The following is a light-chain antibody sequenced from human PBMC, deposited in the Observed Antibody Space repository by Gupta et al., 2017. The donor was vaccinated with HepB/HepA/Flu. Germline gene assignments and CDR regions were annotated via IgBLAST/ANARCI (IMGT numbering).Light chain of an antibody. CDR3: QQYNSYSLT. CDR1: QSISSW. V-gene: IGKV1-5*03. J-gene: IGKJ4*01. Sequence: QCALTLSVTLGDRVTITCRASQSISSWLAWYQQKPGKAPKLLIYKASSLESGVPSRFSGSGSGTEFTLTISSLQPDDFATYYCQQYNSYSLTFGGGTKVEIK. CDR2: KAS.